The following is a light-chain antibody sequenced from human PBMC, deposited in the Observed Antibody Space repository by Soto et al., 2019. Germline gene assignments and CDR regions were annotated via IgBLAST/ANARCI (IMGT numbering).Light chain of an antibody. CDR2: AAS. Sequence: DIQLTQSPSFLSASVGDRFTITCRASQDIRSFLAWYQQKPGKAPKLLISAASTLQSGVPSRFSGSGSGTEFTLTISSLQPEDFAIYYCQHLNHYPYTFGQGTRLEIK. CDR3: QHLNHYPYT. CDR1: QDIRSF. J-gene: IGKJ5*01. V-gene: IGKV1-9*01.